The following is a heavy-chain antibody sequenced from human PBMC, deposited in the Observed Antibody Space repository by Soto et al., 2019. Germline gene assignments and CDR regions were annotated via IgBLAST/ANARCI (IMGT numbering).Heavy chain of an antibody. V-gene: IGHV3-30-3*01. D-gene: IGHD5-12*01. J-gene: IGHJ4*02. CDR3: ARDPVRWLPGGHYFDY. CDR2: ISYDGSNK. Sequence: QVQLVESGGGVVQPGRSLRLSCAASGFTFSSYAMHWVRQAPGKGLEWVAVISYDGSNKYYADSVKGRFTISRDNSKNTLYLQMNSLGAEDTAVYYCARDPVRWLPGGHYFDYWGQGTLVTVSS. CDR1: GFTFSSYA.